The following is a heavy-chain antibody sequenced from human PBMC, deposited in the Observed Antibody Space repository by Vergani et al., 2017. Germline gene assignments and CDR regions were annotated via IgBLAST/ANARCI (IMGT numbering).Heavy chain of an antibody. CDR1: GYSFNNYA. CDR3: ARAKRCRLAVGATDS. CDR2: INPNTGNP. D-gene: IGHD6-19*01. J-gene: IGHJ4*02. V-gene: IGHV7-4-1*01. Sequence: QEQLVQSGSELKKPGASVKVSCKASGYSFNNYAIHWVRQAPGQGLEWMGWINPNTGNPTYARAFTGRFVFSLDTSISTAYLQIGSLKAEDTAVYFCARAKRCRLAVGATDSWGQGTLLTVSS.